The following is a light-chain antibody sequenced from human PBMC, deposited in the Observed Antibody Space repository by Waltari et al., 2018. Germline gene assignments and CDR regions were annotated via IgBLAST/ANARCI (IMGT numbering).Light chain of an antibody. Sequence: VPTPPPSTSGAPGQKVTIPCSGTQSNLGDNVVNWYQQFPGAVPRPLIYRNDQRPSGVPDRFSGSKSGTSASLAISGLRSEDEADYFCASWDDSPTGRWVFGGGTKVTVL. CDR3: ASWDDSPTGRWV. J-gene: IGLJ3*02. CDR1: QSNLGDNV. CDR2: RND. V-gene: IGLV1-44*01.